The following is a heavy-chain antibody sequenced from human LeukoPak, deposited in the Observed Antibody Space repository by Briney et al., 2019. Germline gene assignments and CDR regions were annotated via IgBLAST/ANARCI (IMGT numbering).Heavy chain of an antibody. CDR2: FDPEDGET. D-gene: IGHD2-2*01. J-gene: IGHJ4*02. CDR1: GYTLTELS. CDR3: ATIPKGYCSSTSCYRGPTLDY. V-gene: IGHV1-24*01. Sequence: ASVKVSCKVSGYTLTELSMHWVRQAPGKGLEWMGGFDPEDGETIYAQKFQGRVTMTEDTSTDTAYMELSSLRSEDTAVYYCATIPKGYCSSTSCYRGPTLDYWGQGTLVTVSS.